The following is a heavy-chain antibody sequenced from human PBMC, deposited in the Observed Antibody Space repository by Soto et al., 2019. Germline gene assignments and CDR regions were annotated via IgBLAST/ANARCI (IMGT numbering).Heavy chain of an antibody. CDR1: GDTFSSYA. D-gene: IGHD2-2*01. CDR3: AGTKGCSSTSCPPNYYYYYGMDV. V-gene: IGHV1-69*13. J-gene: IGHJ6*02. Sequence: SVKVSCKASGDTFSSYAITWVRQAPGQGLEWMGGIIPIFGILNYAQKFQGRVTLTADESTTTVYMELSSLRSEDTAVYYCAGTKGCSSTSCPPNYYYYYGMDVWGQGPTVTVSS. CDR2: IIPIFGIL.